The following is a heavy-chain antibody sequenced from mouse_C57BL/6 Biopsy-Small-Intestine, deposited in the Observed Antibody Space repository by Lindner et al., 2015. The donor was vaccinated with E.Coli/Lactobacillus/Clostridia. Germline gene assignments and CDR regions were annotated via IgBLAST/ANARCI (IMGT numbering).Heavy chain of an antibody. V-gene: IGHV1-18*01. Sequence: SVKVSCKGSGYTLTDLSMHWVRQAPGEGLEWMGGFDPEDGETIYAQKFQGRVTMTEDTSTDTAYMELSSLRSEDTAVYYCATGRGQLWLRDYFYYMDVWGKGTTVTVSS. CDR1: GYTLTDLS. CDR2: FDPEDGET. D-gene: IGHD2-1*01. J-gene: IGHJ1*03. CDR3: ATGRGQLWLRDYFYYMDV.